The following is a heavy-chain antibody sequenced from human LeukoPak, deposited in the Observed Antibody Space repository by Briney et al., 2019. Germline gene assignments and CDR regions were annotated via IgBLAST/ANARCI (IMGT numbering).Heavy chain of an antibody. CDR2: ISNDGTTT. V-gene: IGHV3-74*01. Sequence: GGSLRLSCAAPGFTFSGYWMLWVRQAPGKGLVWVSRISNDGTTTNYADSVKGRFTISRDNAKNTLYLQMNSLRAEDTAVYYCARDHYGSGSYWGQGALVTVSS. CDR1: GFTFSGYW. CDR3: ARDHYGSGSY. D-gene: IGHD3-10*01. J-gene: IGHJ4*02.